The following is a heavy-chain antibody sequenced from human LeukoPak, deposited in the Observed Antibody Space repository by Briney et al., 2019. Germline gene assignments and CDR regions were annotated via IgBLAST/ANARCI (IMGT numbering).Heavy chain of an antibody. Sequence: SETLSLTCTVSGGSISSGSYYWSWIRQPAGKGLEWIGRIYTSGSTNYNPSLKSRVTISVDTSKNQFSLKLSSVTAADTAVYCCARAGARRTYYYDSSGLPKNWFDPWGQGTLVTVSS. CDR3: ARAGARRTYYYDSSGLPKNWFDP. D-gene: IGHD3-22*01. CDR1: GGSISSGSYY. CDR2: IYTSGST. J-gene: IGHJ5*02. V-gene: IGHV4-61*02.